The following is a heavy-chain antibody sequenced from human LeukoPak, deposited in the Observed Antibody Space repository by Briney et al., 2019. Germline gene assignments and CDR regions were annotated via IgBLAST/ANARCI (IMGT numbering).Heavy chain of an antibody. CDR1: GFTFSSYW. Sequence: PGGSLRLSCAASGFTFSSYWMHWVRQAPGKGLVWVSRINSDGSSTSYADSVKGRFTISRDNAKNTLYLQMNSLRAEDTGMYYCAKDRSPGWFDPWGQGTLVTVSS. CDR2: INSDGSST. D-gene: IGHD6-13*01. V-gene: IGHV3-74*01. J-gene: IGHJ5*02. CDR3: AKDRSPGWFDP.